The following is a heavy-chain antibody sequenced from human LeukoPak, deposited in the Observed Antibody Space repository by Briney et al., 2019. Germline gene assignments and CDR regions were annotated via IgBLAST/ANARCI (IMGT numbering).Heavy chain of an antibody. V-gene: IGHV7-4-1*02. D-gene: IGHD1-26*01. CDR2: INTNTGNP. Sequence: ASVKVSCKASGYTFTGYYMHWVRQAPGQGLEWMGWINTNTGNPTYAQGFTGRFVFSLDTSVSTAYLQISSLKAEDTAVYYCARGMAHSGSYYPIWGQGTMVTVSS. CDR1: GYTFTGYY. J-gene: IGHJ3*02. CDR3: ARGMAHSGSYYPI.